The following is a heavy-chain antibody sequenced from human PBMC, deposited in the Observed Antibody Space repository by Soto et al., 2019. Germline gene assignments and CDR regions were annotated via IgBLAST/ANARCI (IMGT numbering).Heavy chain of an antibody. CDR3: ARAYRQWLAYFDY. V-gene: IGHV1-18*01. J-gene: IGHJ4*02. D-gene: IGHD6-19*01. CDR1: GYTFTSYG. Sequence: QVQLVQSGAEVKKPGASVKVSFKASGYTFTSYGISWVRQAPGQGLEWMGWFSAYNGNTNYAQKLQDRVTMTTDTSTSTAYMELRSLRDDDTAVYYCARAYRQWLAYFDYWGQGTLVTVSS. CDR2: FSAYNGNT.